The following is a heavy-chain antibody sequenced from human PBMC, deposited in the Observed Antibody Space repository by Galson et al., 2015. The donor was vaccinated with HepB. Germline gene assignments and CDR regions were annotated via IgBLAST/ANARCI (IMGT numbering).Heavy chain of an antibody. J-gene: IGHJ3*02. D-gene: IGHD6-19*01. CDR3: AKRGVEQWNAFDI. CDR2: ISGSGGST. V-gene: IGHV3-23*01. CDR1: GFTFSSYA. Sequence: SLRLSCAASGFTFSSYAMSWVRQAPGKGLEWVSAISGSGGSTYYADSVKGRFTISRDNSKNTLYLQMNSLRAEDTAVYYCAKRGVEQWNAFDIWGQGTMVTVSS.